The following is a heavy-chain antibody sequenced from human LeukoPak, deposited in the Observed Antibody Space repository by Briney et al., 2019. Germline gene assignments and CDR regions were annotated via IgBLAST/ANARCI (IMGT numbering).Heavy chain of an antibody. CDR2: ISGSGGST. D-gene: IGHD3-10*01. Sequence: PGGSLRLSCAASGFTFSSYAMSWVRQAPGKGLEWVSAISGSGGSTYYADSVKDRFTISRDNSKNTPYLQMNSLRAEDTAVYYCAKDTARGVIAYYFDYWGQGTLVTVSS. CDR1: GFTFSSYA. J-gene: IGHJ4*02. CDR3: AKDTARGVIAYYFDY. V-gene: IGHV3-23*01.